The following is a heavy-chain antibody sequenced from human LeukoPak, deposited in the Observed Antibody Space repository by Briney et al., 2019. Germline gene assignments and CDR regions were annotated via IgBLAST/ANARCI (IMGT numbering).Heavy chain of an antibody. CDR3: ARDEDYGDYWYFDL. J-gene: IGHJ2*01. CDR1: GGSISSYY. CDR2: IYTSGST. V-gene: IGHV4-4*07. Sequence: SETLSLTCTVSGGSISSYYWSWIRQPAGKGLEWIGRIYTSGSTNYNPSLKSRATMSVDTSKNQFSLKLSSATAADTAVYYCARDEDYGDYWYFDLWGRGTLVTVSS. D-gene: IGHD4-17*01.